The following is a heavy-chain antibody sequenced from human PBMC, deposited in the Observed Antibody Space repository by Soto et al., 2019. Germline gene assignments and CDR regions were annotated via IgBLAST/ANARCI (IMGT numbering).Heavy chain of an antibody. CDR1: GGSISSGGYY. CDR2: IYYSGST. J-gene: IGHJ5*02. Sequence: PSETLSLTCAVSGGSISSGGYYWSWIRQPPGKGLEWIGYIYYSGSTNYNPSLKSRVTISVDTSKNQFSLKLSSVTAADTAVYYCAVSLGVAAAGSSWFDPWGQGTLVTVSS. V-gene: IGHV4-61*08. D-gene: IGHD6-13*01. CDR3: AVSLGVAAAGSSWFDP.